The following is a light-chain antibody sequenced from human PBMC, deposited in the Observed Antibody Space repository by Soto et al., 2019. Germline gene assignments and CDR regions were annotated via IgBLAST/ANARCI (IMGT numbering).Light chain of an antibody. V-gene: IGLV2-14*01. Sequence: QSVLTQPASVSGSPGQSITTSCTGTSSDVGAYTYVSWYQQHPGKAPKLMIFEVSDRPSGVSNRFSGSKSGNTASLTISGLQAEDEADYYCSSYTTSNTFVFGEGTKLTVL. J-gene: IGLJ2*01. CDR1: SSDVGAYTY. CDR2: EVS. CDR3: SSYTTSNTFV.